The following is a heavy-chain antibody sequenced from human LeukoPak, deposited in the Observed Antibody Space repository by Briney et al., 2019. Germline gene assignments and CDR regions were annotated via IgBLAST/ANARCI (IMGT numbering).Heavy chain of an antibody. V-gene: IGHV4-59*01. D-gene: IGHD3-3*01. CDR1: GGSITTYY. CDR2: IFYSGST. J-gene: IGHJ4*02. Sequence: SETLSLTCTVSGGSITTYYWSWIRQPPGKGLEWIGFIFYSGSTNYNPSLKSRVTISLSTSRTQFSLKVSSVTAADTAVYYCARGTFWSGYYHDYWGQGTLVTVSS. CDR3: ARGTFWSGYYHDY.